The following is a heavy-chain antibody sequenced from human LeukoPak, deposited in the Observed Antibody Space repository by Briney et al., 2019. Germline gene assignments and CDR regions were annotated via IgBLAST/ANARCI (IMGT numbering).Heavy chain of an antibody. CDR3: ARYRKETNYYDSSEPPTLYYFDY. Sequence: KASETLSLTCAVYGGSFSGYYWSWIRQPPGKGLEWIGEINHSGSTNYNPSLKSRVTISVDTSKNQFFLKLSSVTAADTAVYYCARYRKETNYYDSSEPPTLYYFDYWGQGTLVTVSS. V-gene: IGHV4-34*01. D-gene: IGHD3-22*01. J-gene: IGHJ4*02. CDR2: INHSGST. CDR1: GGSFSGYY.